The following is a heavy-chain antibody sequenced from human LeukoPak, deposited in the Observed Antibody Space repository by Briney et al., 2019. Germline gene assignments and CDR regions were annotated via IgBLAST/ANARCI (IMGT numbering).Heavy chain of an antibody. V-gene: IGHV1-18*01. D-gene: IGHD1-14*01. CDR3: ARDPYHRLGPPLDL. CDR2: ISTSNGDT. J-gene: IGHJ3*01. Sequence: GASVKVSCKXSGYTFTNADITWVRQAPGQGLEWMGRISTSNGDTNYSAKLQGRVTMTTDTSTSTVYMELGSLTFDDTAVYFCARDPYHRLGPPLDLWGQGTMVTVSS. CDR1: GYTFTNAD.